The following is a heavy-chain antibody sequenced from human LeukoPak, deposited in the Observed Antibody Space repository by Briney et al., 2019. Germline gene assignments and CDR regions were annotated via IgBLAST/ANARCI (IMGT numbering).Heavy chain of an antibody. D-gene: IGHD2-15*01. CDR3: ARKDQYCSGGSCYSRGWFDP. Sequence: PSGSLSLTCAVAGGSISSGNWWNWVRQPPGKGLEWIGEVYHSGSTYYNPSLKSRVTISIDKSKNQFSLKVTSVTAADTAVYYCARKDQYCSGGSCYSRGWFDPWGQGTLVTVSS. V-gene: IGHV4-4*02. CDR2: VYHSGST. J-gene: IGHJ5*02. CDR1: GGSISSGNW.